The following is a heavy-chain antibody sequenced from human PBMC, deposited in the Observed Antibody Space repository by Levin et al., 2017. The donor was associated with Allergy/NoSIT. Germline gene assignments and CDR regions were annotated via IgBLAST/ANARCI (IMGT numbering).Heavy chain of an antibody. V-gene: IGHV3-21*04. J-gene: IGHJ5*02. CDR2: ISGSGTYI. Sequence: TGGSLRLSCVASGFSLSGYSMNWVRQAPGKGLEWVSTISGSGTYINYVDSVKGRFAISRDDAKNSVYLQMNSLKDEDTAVYYCARDQGLAWGQGVLVTVSS. CDR1: GFSLSGYS. CDR3: ARDQGLA.